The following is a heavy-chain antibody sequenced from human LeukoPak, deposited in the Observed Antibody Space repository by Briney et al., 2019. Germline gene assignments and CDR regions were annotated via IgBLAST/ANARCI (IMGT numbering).Heavy chain of an antibody. CDR1: GGSVNNYY. J-gene: IGHJ4*02. Sequence: PSETLSLTCTVSGGSVNNYYWNWLRQPPGKGLEWIGSIYYSGSSYSNPSLKSRVTISVDTSKNQFSLKLSSVTAADTAVYYCASILAYCGADCYSDYWGQGTLVTVSS. CDR3: ASILAYCGADCYSDY. CDR2: IYYSGSS. D-gene: IGHD2-21*02. V-gene: IGHV4-59*05.